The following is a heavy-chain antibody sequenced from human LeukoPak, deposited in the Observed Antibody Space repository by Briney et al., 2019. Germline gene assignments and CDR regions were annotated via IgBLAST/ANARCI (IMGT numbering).Heavy chain of an antibody. CDR2: MNPYSTNT. J-gene: IGHJ4*02. CDR1: EYTCANYD. D-gene: IGHD2-21*01. V-gene: IGHV1-8*01. Sequence: ASVKVSCKASEYTCANYDITWVRQAPGRGLEWMGWMNPYSTNTGYARKFQGRLSMTRDTSITTAYMELSSLTSEDTAVYYCARATRGDLLSEFWGQGSPITVSS. CDR3: ARATRGDLLSEF.